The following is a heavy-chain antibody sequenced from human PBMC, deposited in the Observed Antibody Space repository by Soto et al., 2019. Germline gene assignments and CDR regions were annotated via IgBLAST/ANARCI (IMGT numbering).Heavy chain of an antibody. CDR1: GYSVTSYW. J-gene: IGHJ6*02. V-gene: IGHV5-51*01. CDR3: ARRNYYYSMDV. Sequence: GESLKLSCNGSGYSVTSYWMGWVRQMPGKGLEWMGIIYPGDSDTRYSPSFQGQVTISADKSISTAYLPWSSLKASDTAMYYCARRNYYYSMDVWGQGTTVTVSS. CDR2: IYPGDSDT.